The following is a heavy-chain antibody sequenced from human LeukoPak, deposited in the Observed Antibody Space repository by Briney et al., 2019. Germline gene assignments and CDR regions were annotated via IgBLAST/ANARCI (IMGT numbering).Heavy chain of an antibody. J-gene: IGHJ3*02. CDR2: IYPGDSDT. V-gene: IGHV5-51*01. Sequence: MAGESLKISCKGSGYSFTSYWIGWVRLMPGKGLEWMGIIYPGDSDTRYSPSFQGQVTISADKSISTAYLQWSSLKASDTAMYYCARIRQQQLVDAFDIWGQGTMVTVSS. CDR1: GYSFTSYW. D-gene: IGHD6-13*01. CDR3: ARIRQQQLVDAFDI.